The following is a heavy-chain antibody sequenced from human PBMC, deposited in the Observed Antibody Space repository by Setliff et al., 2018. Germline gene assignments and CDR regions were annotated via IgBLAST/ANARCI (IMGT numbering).Heavy chain of an antibody. CDR2: VSTYNGHT. D-gene: IGHD2-8*02. CDR3: AISTLSICTGGNCPNAFDV. J-gene: IGHJ3*01. Sequence: ASVKVSCKASGNGFSSFSITWVRQAPGQGLEWMGWVSTYNGHTNYAPKVQGRVTMTTDTSTGTASMELRSLRSDDTAIYYCAISTLSICTGGNCPNAFDVWGQGTVVTVSS. V-gene: IGHV1-18*01. CDR1: GNGFSSFS.